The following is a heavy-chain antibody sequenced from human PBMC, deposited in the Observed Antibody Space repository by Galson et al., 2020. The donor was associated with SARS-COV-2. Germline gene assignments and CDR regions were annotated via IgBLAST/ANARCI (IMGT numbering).Heavy chain of an antibody. D-gene: IGHD3-10*01. Sequence: GGSLRLSCAASGFTFSKHGIHWVRQAPGKEMEWVAYISDDGRKKYFADSVKGRFTISRDNSKNTLYLQINSLRAEDAAVYYCGRDRAWAVKYWGQGTLVSVSS. CDR1: GFTFSKHG. CDR2: ISDDGRKK. CDR3: GRDRAWAVKY. J-gene: IGHJ4*02. V-gene: IGHV3-30*03.